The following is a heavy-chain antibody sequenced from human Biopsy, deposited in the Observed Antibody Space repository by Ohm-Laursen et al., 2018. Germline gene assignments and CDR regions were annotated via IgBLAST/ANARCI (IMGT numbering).Heavy chain of an antibody. Sequence: SLRLSCTASEFSFSIYSMNWVRQAPGKGLEWVSFISSSSSYIYYADSVKGRFTVSRDNARDSLYLQMNSLRAEDTAVYYCARDVRPVTMIAEGDFDYWGQGSLVTVS. J-gene: IGHJ4*02. D-gene: IGHD3-22*01. CDR3: ARDVRPVTMIAEGDFDY. CDR1: EFSFSIYS. V-gene: IGHV3-21*01. CDR2: ISSSSSYI.